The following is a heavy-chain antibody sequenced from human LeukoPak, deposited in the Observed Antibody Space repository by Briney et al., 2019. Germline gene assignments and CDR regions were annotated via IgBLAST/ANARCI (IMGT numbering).Heavy chain of an antibody. J-gene: IGHJ5*02. CDR1: GFSLSTSGMC. CDR3: ARGRVFDP. CDR2: IYSSGST. Sequence: SGPALVKPTQTLTLTCTFSGFSLSTSGMCVSWIRQPPGKGLESIGYIYSSGSTHYNPSLKSRVTISVDTSKNQFSLKLSSVTAADTAVYCCARGRVFDPWGQGTLVTVSS. V-gene: IGHV4-61*08.